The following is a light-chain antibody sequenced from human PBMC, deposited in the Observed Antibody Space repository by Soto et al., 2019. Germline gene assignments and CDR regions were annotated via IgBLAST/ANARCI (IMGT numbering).Light chain of an antibody. CDR1: SSDVGAYNY. J-gene: IGLJ1*01. Sequence: QSVLTQPPSASGSPEQSVTISCTGTSSDVGAYNYVSWYQHHPGKAPKLIIYEVNKRPAGVPDRFSGSKSGNTASLTVSGLQAEDEADYYCSSYAGSNNFVVYGTGTKVTVL. CDR2: EVN. CDR3: SSYAGSNNFVV. V-gene: IGLV2-8*01.